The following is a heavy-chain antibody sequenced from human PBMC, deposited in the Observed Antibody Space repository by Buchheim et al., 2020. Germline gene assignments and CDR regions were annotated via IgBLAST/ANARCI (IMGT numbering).Heavy chain of an antibody. CDR2: INHSGST. J-gene: IGHJ4*02. V-gene: IGHV4-34*01. D-gene: IGHD3-22*01. Sequence: QVQLQQWGAGLLKPSETLSLTCAVYGGSFSGYYWSWIRQPPGKGLEWIGEINHSGSTNYNPSLKSRVTISVDKSKNQFSLKLSSVTAADTAVYYCASSSGYFYYFDYWGQGTL. CDR3: ASSSGYFYYFDY. CDR1: GGSFSGYY.